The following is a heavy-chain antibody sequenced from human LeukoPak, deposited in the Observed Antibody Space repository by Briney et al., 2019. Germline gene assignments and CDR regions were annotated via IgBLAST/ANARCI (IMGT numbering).Heavy chain of an antibody. J-gene: IGHJ4*02. D-gene: IGHD1-26*01. CDR2: ISWNSGII. CDR3: AKDANPSGGELVSSYFDY. CDR1: GFTFDDYA. Sequence: GGSMRLSCAASGFTFDDYAMHWVRQAPGKGLEWVSGISWNSGIIGYADSVKGRFTISRDNAKNSLYLQMNSLRAEDMALYYCAKDANPSGGELVSSYFDYWGQGTLVTVSS. V-gene: IGHV3-9*03.